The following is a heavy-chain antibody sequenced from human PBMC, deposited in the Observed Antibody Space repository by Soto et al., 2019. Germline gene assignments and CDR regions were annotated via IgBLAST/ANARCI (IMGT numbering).Heavy chain of an antibody. CDR1: GFTFSSYA. J-gene: IGHJ4*02. CDR2: ISGSGGST. Sequence: GGSLRLSCAASGFTFSSYAMHWVRQAPGKGLEWVSAISGSGGSTYYADSVKGRFTISRDNSKNTLYLQVHSLTAEDTAVYYCAKDRRAGGNSAFYFDFWGQGAQVTVSS. D-gene: IGHD3-16*01. V-gene: IGHV3-23*01. CDR3: AKDRRAGGNSAFYFDF.